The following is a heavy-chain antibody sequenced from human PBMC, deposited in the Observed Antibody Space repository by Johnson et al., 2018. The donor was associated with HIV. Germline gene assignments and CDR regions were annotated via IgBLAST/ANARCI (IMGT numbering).Heavy chain of an antibody. V-gene: IGHV3-30*02. CDR1: GFTFSSYG. CDR2: IRYAGNNK. Sequence: QVQLVESGGGVVQPGGSLRLSCAASGFTFSSYGMHWVRQAPGKGLEWVAFIRYAGNNKYYADSVKGRFTISRDNSKNTLYLQMNSLRAEDTAVYYCASGVSEMDAFDIWGQGTMVAVSS. J-gene: IGHJ3*02. D-gene: IGHD1-26*01. CDR3: ASGVSEMDAFDI.